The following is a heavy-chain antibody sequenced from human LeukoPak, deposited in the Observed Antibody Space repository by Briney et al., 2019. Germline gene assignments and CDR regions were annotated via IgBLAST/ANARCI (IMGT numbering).Heavy chain of an antibody. V-gene: IGHV3-64*01. Sequence: GGSLGLSCAASGFTFSSYAMHWVRQAPGKGLEYVSAISSNGGSTYYANSVKGRFTISRDNSKNTLYLQMGSLRAEDMAVYYCAVLWRVGYDYWGQGTLVTVSS. CDR3: AVLWRVGYDY. CDR1: GFTFSSYA. D-gene: IGHD2/OR15-2a*01. J-gene: IGHJ4*02. CDR2: ISSNGGST.